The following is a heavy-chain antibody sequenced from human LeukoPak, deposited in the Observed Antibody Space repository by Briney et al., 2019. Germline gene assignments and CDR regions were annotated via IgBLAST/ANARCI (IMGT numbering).Heavy chain of an antibody. CDR1: GGSISRYY. V-gene: IGHV4-59*01. CDR2: IDDSGNT. J-gene: IGHJ3*02. D-gene: IGHD3-10*01. CDR3: ASPDYHNSGVHPVFDAFDI. Sequence: PSETLSLTCTVSGGSISRYYWSWIRRPPGKGLEWIGYIDDSGNTNYNPSLKSQVTISVDKSRNQFSLKLSFVTAADTAMYYCASPDYHNSGVHPVFDAFDIWGQGQRVTVFS.